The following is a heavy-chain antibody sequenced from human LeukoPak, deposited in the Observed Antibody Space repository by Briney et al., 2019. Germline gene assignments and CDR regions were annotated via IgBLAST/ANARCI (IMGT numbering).Heavy chain of an antibody. CDR2: IIPILGIA. J-gene: IGHJ4*02. V-gene: IGHV1-69*04. D-gene: IGHD6-19*01. CDR3: ARLLGDSSGWKNFDY. CDR1: GGTFSSYA. Sequence: ASVKVSCKASGGTFSSYAISWVRQAPGQGLEWMGRIIPILGIANYAQKFQGRVTITADKSTSTAYMELSSLRSEDTAAYYCARLLGDSSGWKNFDYWGQGTLVTVSS.